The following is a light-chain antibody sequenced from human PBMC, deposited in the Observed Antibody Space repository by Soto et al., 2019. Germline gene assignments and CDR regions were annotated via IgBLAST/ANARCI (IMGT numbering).Light chain of an antibody. CDR1: SSNIGAGYD. V-gene: IGLV1-40*01. CDR3: QSYDSSLSGYVV. J-gene: IGLJ2*01. CDR2: GNS. Sequence: QSVLTQPPSVSGAPGQRVTISCTGSSSNIGAGYDVHWYQQLPGTAPKLLIYGNSNRPSGVPDRFSGSKSGTSASLGITELQAEDESDYYCQSYDSSLSGYVVFGGGTKLTVL.